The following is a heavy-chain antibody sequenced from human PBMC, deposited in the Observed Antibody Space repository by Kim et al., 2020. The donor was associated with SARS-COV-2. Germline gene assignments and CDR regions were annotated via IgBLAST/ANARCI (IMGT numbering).Heavy chain of an antibody. Sequence: SETLSLTCAVYGGSFSGYYWSWIRQPPGKGLEWIGEINHSGSTNYNPSLKSRVTISVDTSKNQFSLKLSSVTAADTAVYYCARFPHIAAAGKARGAYYFDYWGQGTLVTVSS. D-gene: IGHD6-13*01. J-gene: IGHJ4*02. CDR2: INHSGST. V-gene: IGHV4-34*01. CDR3: ARFPHIAAAGKARGAYYFDY. CDR1: GGSFSGYY.